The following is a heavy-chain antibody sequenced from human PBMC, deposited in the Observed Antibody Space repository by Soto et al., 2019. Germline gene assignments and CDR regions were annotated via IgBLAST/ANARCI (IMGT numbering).Heavy chain of an antibody. CDR2: FSSSDSTI. Sequence: PGGSLRLSCAASGFTFSSYEMNCDRQAPGKGLECVSYFSSSDSTIYYADSVKGRFTISRDKAKNSLYLQMNSLRAEDTAVYYCARSPDTSRTGPYYYYGMDVWGHGTTVTV. V-gene: IGHV3-48*03. J-gene: IGHJ6*02. CDR1: GFTFSSYE. CDR3: ARSPDTSRTGPYYYYGMDV. D-gene: IGHD1-1*01.